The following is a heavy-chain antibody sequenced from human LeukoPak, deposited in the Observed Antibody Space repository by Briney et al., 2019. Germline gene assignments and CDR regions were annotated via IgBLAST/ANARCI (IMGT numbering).Heavy chain of an antibody. D-gene: IGHD1-1*01. J-gene: IGHJ3*02. CDR1: GFTFSSYW. CDR3: ARNEEHYAFDI. V-gene: IGHV3-74*01. CDR2: INGDGSST. Sequence: GGSLRLSCAASGFTFSSYWMHWVRQAPGKGLVWVSRINGDGSSTSYADSVKGRFTISRDNAKNTLYLQMNSLRAEDTAVYYCARNEEHYAFDIWGQGTMVTVSS.